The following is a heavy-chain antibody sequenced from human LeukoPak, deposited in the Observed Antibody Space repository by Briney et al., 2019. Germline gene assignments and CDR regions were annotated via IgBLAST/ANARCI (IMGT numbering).Heavy chain of an antibody. D-gene: IGHD1-20*01. V-gene: IGHV3-21*01. CDR3: ARHRYYFDY. J-gene: IGHJ4*02. Sequence: GGSLRLSCAASGFNFNSYTMNWVRQPPGKGLEWVSSTTSSGNSQDYIDSVKGRFAISRDNTKNSLFLQMNNLRAEDTAIYFCARHRYYFDYWGQGALVTVSS. CDR1: GFNFNSYT. CDR2: TTSSGNSQ.